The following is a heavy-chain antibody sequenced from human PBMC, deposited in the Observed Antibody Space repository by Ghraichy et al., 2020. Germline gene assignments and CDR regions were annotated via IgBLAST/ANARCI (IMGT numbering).Heavy chain of an antibody. CDR1: GYKVSNYA. CDR2: INARNGNT. D-gene: IGHD2-2*01. V-gene: IGHV1-3*01. Sequence: ASVKVSCKTAGYKVSNYALHWVREGPGQGLEGKGWINARNGNTKYSQKFQGRVTITRDASASKAFMELRSLRSEDTAIYYCARPLRGGSSNEVAWYPWGQGTLVTVTS. J-gene: IGHJ5*02. CDR3: ARPLRGGSSNEVAWYP.